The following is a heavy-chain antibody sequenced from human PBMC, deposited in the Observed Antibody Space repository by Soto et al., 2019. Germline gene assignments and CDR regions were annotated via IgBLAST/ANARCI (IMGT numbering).Heavy chain of an antibody. V-gene: IGHV3-9*01. CDR1: GFTFDDNA. Sequence: GGSLRLSCAVSGFTFDDNAMHWVRQAPEKGLEWVSGINWKSDIGYADSVKGRFTISRDNAENSLYLQMNSLRAEDTAVYYCARESEDLTSNFDYWGQGTLVTVSS. CDR2: INWKSDI. CDR3: ARESEDLTSNFDY. J-gene: IGHJ4*02.